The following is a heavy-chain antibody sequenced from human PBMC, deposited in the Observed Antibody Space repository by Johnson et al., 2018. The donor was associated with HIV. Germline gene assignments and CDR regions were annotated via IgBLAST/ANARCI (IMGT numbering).Heavy chain of an antibody. D-gene: IGHD5-18*01. CDR3: ARVSLAYSYGYDAFDI. CDR2: IYSGDNT. J-gene: IGHJ3*02. Sequence: VQLVESGGGLVQPGGSLRLSCAASGFTFSDCAMSWVRQAPGKGLEWVSLIYSGDNTKYADSVKGRFIISRDNSKNTLFLQMNSLRPKDTAVYFCARVSLAYSYGYDAFDIWGRGTMATVSS. V-gene: IGHV3-66*02. CDR1: GFTFSDCA.